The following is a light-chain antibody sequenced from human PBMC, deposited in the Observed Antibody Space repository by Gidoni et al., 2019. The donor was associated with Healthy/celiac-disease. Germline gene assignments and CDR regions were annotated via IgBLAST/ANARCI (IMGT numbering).Light chain of an antibody. J-gene: IGKJ1*01. CDR1: QSVSSSY. V-gene: IGKV3-20*01. CDR3: RQYGSSLWT. CDR2: GAS. Sequence: EIVLTQSPGTLSLSPGERATLSCRASQSVSSSYLAWYQQKPGQAPRLLLYGASSRATGIPARFSGSGSAAAFSLPISRLEPHDFAVYYCRQYGSSLWTFGQGTKVEIK.